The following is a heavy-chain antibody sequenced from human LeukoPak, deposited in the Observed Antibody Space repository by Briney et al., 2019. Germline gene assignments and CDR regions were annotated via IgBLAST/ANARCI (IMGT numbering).Heavy chain of an antibody. CDR1: GGSTTRGSHY. V-gene: IGHV4-39*01. Sequence: HSVTLSLTCTVSGGSTTRGSHYWGWIRQAPGRGLGWLGTIHYTGGTSSNPSLRGRVTIYALTPRNQFSVTLNSETDTGTAVYYCARHVSQGAYYYYFVDVWGKGATVTVSS. D-gene: IGHD3-16*01. CDR2: IHYTGGT. J-gene: IGHJ6*03. CDR3: ARHVSQGAYYYYFVDV.